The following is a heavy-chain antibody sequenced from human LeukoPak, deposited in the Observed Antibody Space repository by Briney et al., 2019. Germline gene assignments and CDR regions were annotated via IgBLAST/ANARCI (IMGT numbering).Heavy chain of an antibody. J-gene: IGHJ4*02. Sequence: GGSLRLSCAASGFTFSSYSMNWVRQAPGKGLEWVSSISSSSSYIYYADSVKGRFTISRDNAKNSLYLQMNSLRAEDTAVYYCARDREYSSSSNDYWGQGTLVTVSS. CDR2: ISSSSSYI. D-gene: IGHD6-6*01. V-gene: IGHV3-21*01. CDR1: GFTFSSYS. CDR3: ARDREYSSSSNDY.